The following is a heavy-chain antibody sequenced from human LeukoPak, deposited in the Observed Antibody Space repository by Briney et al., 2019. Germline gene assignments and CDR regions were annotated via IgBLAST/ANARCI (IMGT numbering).Heavy chain of an antibody. Sequence: SETLSLTCTVSGGSISSYYWSWIRQPAGKGLEWIGRIYTSGSTNYNPSLKSRVTISVDTSKNQFSLKLSSVTAADTAVYYCARVGGSISPHWFDPWGQGTLVTVSS. CDR3: ARVGGSISPHWFDP. D-gene: IGHD2-15*01. J-gene: IGHJ5*02. CDR2: IYTSGST. CDR1: GGSISSYY. V-gene: IGHV4-4*07.